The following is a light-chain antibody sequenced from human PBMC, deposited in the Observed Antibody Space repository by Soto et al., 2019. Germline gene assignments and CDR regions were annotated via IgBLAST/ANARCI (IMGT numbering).Light chain of an antibody. CDR1: SSDVGGYNY. J-gene: IGLJ2*01. Sequence: QSALTQPASVYGSPGQSITISCTGTSSDVGGYNYVSWYQQHPGKAPKLMIYDVSNRPSGVSNRFSGSKSGNTASLTISGLQAEDEADYYCSSYTSSLTYVVFGGGTQLTVL. CDR3: SSYTSSLTYVV. V-gene: IGLV2-14*01. CDR2: DVS.